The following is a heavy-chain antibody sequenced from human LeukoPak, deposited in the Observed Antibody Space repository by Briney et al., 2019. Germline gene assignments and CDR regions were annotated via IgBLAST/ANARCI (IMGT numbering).Heavy chain of an antibody. D-gene: IGHD4-23*01. Sequence: KPSETLSLTCTVSGGSISSYYWSWMRQPAGKRLEWIGRIYSSGSTSYNPSLKSRVTMSVDASKNQVSLKLSSATAADTAMYYCARVYQSSGISSGYFDYWGQGSPVTVSS. J-gene: IGHJ4*02. CDR1: GGSISSYY. V-gene: IGHV4-4*07. CDR3: ARVYQSSGISSGYFDY. CDR2: IYSSGST.